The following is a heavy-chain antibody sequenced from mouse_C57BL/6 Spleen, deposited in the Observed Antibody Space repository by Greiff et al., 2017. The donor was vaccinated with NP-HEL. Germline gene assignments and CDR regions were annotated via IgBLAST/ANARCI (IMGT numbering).Heavy chain of an antibody. Sequence: VKLQESGPELVKPGASVKISCKASGYAFSSSWMNWVKQRPGKGLEWIGRIYPGDGDTNYNGKFKGKATLTADKSSSTAYMQLSSLTSEDSAVYFCARSHDGYPFAYWGQGTLVTVSA. CDR2: IYPGDGDT. D-gene: IGHD2-3*01. J-gene: IGHJ3*01. CDR3: ARSHDGYPFAY. V-gene: IGHV1-82*01. CDR1: GYAFSSSW.